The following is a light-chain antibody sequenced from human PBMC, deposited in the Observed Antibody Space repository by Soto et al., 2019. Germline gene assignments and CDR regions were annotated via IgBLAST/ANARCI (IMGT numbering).Light chain of an antibody. CDR1: QSVSSTY. J-gene: IGKJ2*01. V-gene: IGKV3-20*01. CDR3: QQYGRSPPFT. CDR2: GAS. Sequence: EIVLTQSPGTLSSSPGERATLSCRASQSVSSTYIAWYQQNPGRAPRLLIYGASSRATGIPDRFSGSGSGTDFPLTISRLEPEDFAVYFCQQYGRSPPFTFGQGTKVEIK.